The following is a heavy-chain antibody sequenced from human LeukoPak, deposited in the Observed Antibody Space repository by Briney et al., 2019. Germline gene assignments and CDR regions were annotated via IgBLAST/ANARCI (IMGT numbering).Heavy chain of an antibody. CDR2: ISRSGTTI. J-gene: IGHJ4*02. CDR1: GFTFSDDY. V-gene: IGHV3-11*01. D-gene: IGHD2-15*01. Sequence: GGSLRLSCATSGFTFSDDYMSWIRQAPGKGLEWVSYISRSGTTIHYADSVKGRFTISRDNAKKSLYLQMNSLRAEDTAVYYCARVSTGSGGTFDHWGQGTLVTVSS. CDR3: ARVSTGSGGTFDH.